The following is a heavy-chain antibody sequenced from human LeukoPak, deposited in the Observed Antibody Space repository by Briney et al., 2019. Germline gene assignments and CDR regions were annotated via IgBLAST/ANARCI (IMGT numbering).Heavy chain of an antibody. CDR3: ARDRGTGSKSPYYLHC. CDR1: GFTLSSYE. V-gene: IGHV3-48*03. CDR2: ISRSGSTI. J-gene: IGHJ4*02. Sequence: GGSLRLSCVASGFTLSSYEMSWVRQAPGKGLEWVSHISRSGSTIYYADSVKGRFTISRDNAKNSMYLQMNSLRTEDTAVNYCARDRGTGSKSPYYLHCWGEETLVSVPS. D-gene: IGHD3-10*01.